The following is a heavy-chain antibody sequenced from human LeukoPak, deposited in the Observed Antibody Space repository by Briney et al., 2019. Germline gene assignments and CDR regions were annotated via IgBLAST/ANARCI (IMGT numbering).Heavy chain of an antibody. CDR1: GGSISSYY. CDR2: IYASGTT. V-gene: IGHV4-4*07. CDR3: ARAPTGTGGWNWFDP. Sequence: SETLSLTCTVSGGSISSYYWSWIRQPAGKGLELIGRIYASGTTNYNPSLKSRVTMSVDTSKNQFSLKLSSVTAADTAVYYCARAPTGTGGWNWFDPWGQGTLVTVSS. J-gene: IGHJ5*02. D-gene: IGHD1-1*01.